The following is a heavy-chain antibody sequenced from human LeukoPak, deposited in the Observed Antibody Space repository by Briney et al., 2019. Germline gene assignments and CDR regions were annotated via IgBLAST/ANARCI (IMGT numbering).Heavy chain of an antibody. V-gene: IGHV4-34*01. CDR1: GGSFSGYY. CDR3: ARGQFRRVMYYFDY. CDR2: INHSGST. Sequence: SETLSLTCAVYGGSFSGYYWSWIRQPPGKGLEWIGEINHSGSTNYNPSLKSRVTISVDTSKNQFSLKLSSVTAADTAVYYCARGQFRRVMYYFDYWGQGTLVTVSS. D-gene: IGHD2-21*01. J-gene: IGHJ4*02.